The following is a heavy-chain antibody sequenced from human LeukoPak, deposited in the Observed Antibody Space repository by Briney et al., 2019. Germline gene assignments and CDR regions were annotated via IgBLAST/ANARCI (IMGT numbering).Heavy chain of an antibody. D-gene: IGHD3-22*01. Sequence: GGSLRLSCAASGLTFSSYAMNWVRQAPGKGLEGVSVISGNGGSTYYADTVRGRFTISRDNSKSTLYLQMNSLRAEDTALYYCTGSYYYEYFQHWGQGTLVTVSS. CDR2: ISGNGGST. J-gene: IGHJ1*01. CDR1: GLTFSSYA. V-gene: IGHV3-23*01. CDR3: TGSYYYEYFQH.